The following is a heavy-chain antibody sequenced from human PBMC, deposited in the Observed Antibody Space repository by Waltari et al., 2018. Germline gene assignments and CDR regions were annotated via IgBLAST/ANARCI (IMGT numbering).Heavy chain of an antibody. J-gene: IGHJ5*02. CDR1: GGSISSGGYY. CDR3: ARHWKRSGYRFDP. CDR2: IYYSGST. V-gene: IGHV4-39*01. D-gene: IGHD5-12*01. Sequence: QLRLQESGPGLVKPSETLSLTGTVSGGSISSGGYYWGWIRQSPGKGLEWIGSIYYSGSTHYNPTLESRVTISGDTSKNQFSLKVSSVTAADTAVYYCARHWKRSGYRFDPWGQGTLVTVSS.